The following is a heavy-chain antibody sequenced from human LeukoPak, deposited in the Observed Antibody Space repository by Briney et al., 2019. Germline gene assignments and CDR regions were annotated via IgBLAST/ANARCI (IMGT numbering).Heavy chain of an antibody. D-gene: IGHD1-1*01. CDR1: GFTFSSYS. Sequence: GGSLRLSCAASGFTFSSYSMNWVRQAPGKGLEWVSSISSSSSYIYYADSVKGRFTISRDNAKNSLYLQMNSLRAEDTAVYYCARDPGRAWTRRSDFWGQGTLVTVSS. J-gene: IGHJ4*02. CDR3: ARDPGRAWTRRSDF. V-gene: IGHV3-21*01. CDR2: ISSSSSYI.